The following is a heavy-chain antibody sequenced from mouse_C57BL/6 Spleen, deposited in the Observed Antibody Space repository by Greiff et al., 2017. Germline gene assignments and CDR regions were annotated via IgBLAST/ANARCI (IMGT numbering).Heavy chain of an antibody. Sequence: DVMLVESGGGLVKPGGSLKLSCAASGFTFSDYGMHWVRQAPEKGLVWVAYISSGSSTIYYADTVKGRFTISRDNAKNTLFLQMTSLRSEDTAMYYCARALSHYAMDYWGQGTSVTVSS. CDR2: ISSGSSTI. J-gene: IGHJ4*01. D-gene: IGHD1-1*02. CDR1: GFTFSDYG. V-gene: IGHV5-17*01. CDR3: ARALSHYAMDY.